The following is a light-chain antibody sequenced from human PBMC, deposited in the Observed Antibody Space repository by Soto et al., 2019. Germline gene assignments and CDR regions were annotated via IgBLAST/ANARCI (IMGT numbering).Light chain of an antibody. J-gene: IGLJ1*01. V-gene: IGLV1-40*01. Sequence: QSVLTQPPSVSGAPGQRVTISCTGSSSNIGAGYDVHWYQQLPGTAPKLLIYNNSNRPSGVPDRFSGSKSGTSASLAFTGLQAEDEADYYCQSHDSSLSDYVFGTGTKVTVL. CDR3: QSHDSSLSDYV. CDR2: NNS. CDR1: SSNIGAGYD.